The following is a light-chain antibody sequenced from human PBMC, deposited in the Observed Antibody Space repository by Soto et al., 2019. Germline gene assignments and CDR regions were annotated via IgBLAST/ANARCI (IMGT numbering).Light chain of an antibody. Sequence: IQLTQSPSSLSASVGDRVTLTCGASQDISSYLGWYQQKLGIAPKLLIYAASTLQRGVPSRFSGSGSGTDFTLTISSLQPEDFATYYCQQLNTYPSTFGGGTKVDIK. V-gene: IGKV1-9*01. CDR1: QDISSY. J-gene: IGKJ4*01. CDR2: AAS. CDR3: QQLNTYPST.